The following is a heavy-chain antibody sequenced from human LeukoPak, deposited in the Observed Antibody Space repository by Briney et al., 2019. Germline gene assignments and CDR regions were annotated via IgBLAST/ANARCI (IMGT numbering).Heavy chain of an antibody. J-gene: IGHJ6*03. CDR3: ASPSYCSSTSCYKHPYYYYMDV. V-gene: IGHV3-11*01. CDR1: GFTFSDYY. CDR2: ISSSGSTI. D-gene: IGHD2-2*02. Sequence: GSLRLSCAASGFTFSDYYMSWIRQAPGKGLEWVSYISSSGSTIYYADSMKGRFTISRDNAKNSLYLQMNSLRAEDTAVYYCASPSYCSSTSCYKHPYYYYMDVWGKGTTVTVSS.